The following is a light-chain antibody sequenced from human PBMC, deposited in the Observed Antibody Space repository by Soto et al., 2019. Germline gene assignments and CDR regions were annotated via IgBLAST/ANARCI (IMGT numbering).Light chain of an antibody. CDR1: SSDVGSYNL. Sequence: QPVLTQPASVSGSPGQSITISCTGTSSDVGSYNLVSWYQQHPGKAPKLMIYEVSKRPSGVSNRFSGSKSGNTASLTISGLQAEDEADYYCCSYAGSRHVVFGGGTKLTVL. V-gene: IGLV2-23*02. CDR2: EVS. CDR3: CSYAGSRHVV. J-gene: IGLJ2*01.